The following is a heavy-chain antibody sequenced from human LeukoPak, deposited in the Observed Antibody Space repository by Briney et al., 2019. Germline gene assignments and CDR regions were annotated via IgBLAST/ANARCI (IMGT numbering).Heavy chain of an antibody. D-gene: IGHD3-9*01. Sequence: SVKVSCKASGGTFSSYAISWVRQAPGQGLEWMGGIIPIFGTANYAQKLQGRVTMTTDTSTSTAYMELRSLRSDDTAVYYCARNPPSYYYDILTGYPYYFDYWGQGTLVTVSS. CDR3: ARNPPSYYYDILTGYPYYFDY. CDR2: IIPIFGTA. V-gene: IGHV1-69*05. CDR1: GGTFSSYA. J-gene: IGHJ4*02.